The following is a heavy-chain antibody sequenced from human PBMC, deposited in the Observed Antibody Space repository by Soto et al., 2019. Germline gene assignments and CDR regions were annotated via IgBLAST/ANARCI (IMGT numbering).Heavy chain of an antibody. V-gene: IGHV4-4*07. CDR2: IYTTGST. CDR3: ARGERVMVNGAPYFDY. D-gene: IGHD3-22*01. CDR1: VGSIRTYY. J-gene: IGHJ4*02. Sequence: SETLCITCSFSVGSIRTYYWSWIRRPAGKGLEWIGRIYTTGSTYYNPSLKSRVTMSVDTSKNQFSLKLSSVTAADTAVYYCARGERVMVNGAPYFDYWGQGTMVTVSS.